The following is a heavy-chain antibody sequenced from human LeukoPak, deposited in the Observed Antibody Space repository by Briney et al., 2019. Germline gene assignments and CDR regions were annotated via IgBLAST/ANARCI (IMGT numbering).Heavy chain of an antibody. D-gene: IGHD3-22*01. Sequence: GRSLRLSCAASGFIFSSYAMHWVRQAPGKGLEWVGVIWFDGSNTYYAESLKGRFIISRDNSNNTLYLEMHSLRAEDTALYYCARDDDGTDYYGSSGHLDYWGQGTLVTVSS. CDR3: ARDDDGTDYYGSSGHLDY. V-gene: IGHV3-33*01. CDR2: IWFDGSNT. J-gene: IGHJ4*02. CDR1: GFIFSSYA.